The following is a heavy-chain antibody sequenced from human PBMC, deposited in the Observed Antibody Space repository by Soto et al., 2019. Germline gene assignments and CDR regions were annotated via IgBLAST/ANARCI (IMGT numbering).Heavy chain of an antibody. J-gene: IGHJ4*02. CDR2: IYYSGST. CDR1: GGSISSYY. CDR3: AQNGGSGTFYAFDY. Sequence: SETLSLTCTVSGGSISSYYWSWIRQPPGKGLEWIGYIYYSGSTNYNPSLKSRVTISVDTSKNQFSLKLSSVTAADTAVYFCAQNGGSGTFYAFDYWGQGTLVTVSS. D-gene: IGHD3-10*01. V-gene: IGHV4-59*08.